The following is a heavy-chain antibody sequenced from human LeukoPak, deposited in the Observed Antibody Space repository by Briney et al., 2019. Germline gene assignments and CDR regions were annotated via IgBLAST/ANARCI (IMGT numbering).Heavy chain of an antibody. CDR3: ATRVDYYDSSGFDY. J-gene: IGHJ4*02. Sequence: SKTLSLTCAVYGGSFSGYYWSWIRQPPGKGLEWIGEINHSGSTNYNPSLKSRVTISVDTSKNQFSLKLSSVTAADTAVYYCATRVDYYDSSGFDYWGQGTLVTVSS. V-gene: IGHV4-34*01. CDR1: GGSFSGYY. CDR2: INHSGST. D-gene: IGHD3-22*01.